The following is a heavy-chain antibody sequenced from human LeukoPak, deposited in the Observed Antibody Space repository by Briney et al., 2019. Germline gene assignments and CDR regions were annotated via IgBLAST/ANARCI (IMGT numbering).Heavy chain of an antibody. V-gene: IGHV4-34*01. J-gene: IGHJ6*03. Sequence: SETLSLTCAVYGGSFSGYYWSWIRQPPGKGLEWIGEINHSGSTNYNPSLKSRVTISVDTSKNQFSLKLSSVTAADTAVYYCARGRSGSYFLSYCYMDVWGKGTTVTVSS. CDR3: ARGRSGSYFLSYCYMDV. D-gene: IGHD1-26*01. CDR1: GGSFSGYY. CDR2: INHSGST.